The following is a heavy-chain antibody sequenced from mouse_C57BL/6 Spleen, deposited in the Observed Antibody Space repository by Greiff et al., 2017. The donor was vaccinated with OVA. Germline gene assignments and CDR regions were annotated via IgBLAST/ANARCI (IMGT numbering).Heavy chain of an antibody. V-gene: IGHV1-61*01. J-gene: IGHJ1*03. CDR1: GYTFTSYW. Sequence: QVQLQQPGAELVRPGSSVKLSCKASGYTFTSYWMDWVKQRPGQGLEWIGNIYPSDSETHYNQKFKDKATLTVDQSSSTAYMQLSSLTSEDSAVYYCARKGTTVVATSRYWYFDVWGTGTTVTVSS. D-gene: IGHD1-1*01. CDR2: IYPSDSET. CDR3: ARKGTTVVATSRYWYFDV.